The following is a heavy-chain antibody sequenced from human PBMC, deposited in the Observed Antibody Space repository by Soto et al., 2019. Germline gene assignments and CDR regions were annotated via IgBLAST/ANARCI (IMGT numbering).Heavy chain of an antibody. D-gene: IGHD3-22*01. J-gene: IGHJ4*02. CDR3: AKIPVDYYDSSGYYDY. CDR1: GFTFSSYC. V-gene: IGHV3-30*18. Sequence: PGGSLRLSCAASGFTFSSYCIHWVRQAPCKGLEWVAVISYDGINKYYADSVKGRFTISRDNSKNTLYLQMNSLRAEDTAVYYLAKIPVDYYDSSGYYDYLGQRNLVAVSS. CDR2: ISYDGINK.